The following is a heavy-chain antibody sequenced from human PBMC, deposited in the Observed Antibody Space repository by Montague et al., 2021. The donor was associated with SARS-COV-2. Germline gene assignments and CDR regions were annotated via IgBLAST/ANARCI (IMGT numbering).Heavy chain of an antibody. V-gene: IGHV4-34*01. J-gene: IGHJ5*02. D-gene: IGHD3-16*02. Sequence: SETLSLICAVYGGSFSGYYWSWIRQPPGKGLEWIGEINHSGSTNYNPSLKSRVTISVDTSKNQFSLKLSSVTAADTAVYYCARGYDYVWGSYRYLHWFDPWGQGTLVTVSP. CDR1: GGSFSGYY. CDR2: INHSGST. CDR3: ARGYDYVWGSYRYLHWFDP.